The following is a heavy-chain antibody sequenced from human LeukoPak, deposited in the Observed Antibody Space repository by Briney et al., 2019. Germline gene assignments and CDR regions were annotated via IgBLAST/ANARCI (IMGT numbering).Heavy chain of an antibody. CDR2: ISAYNGNT. CDR1: GYTFTSYD. CDR3: ARDGGVTTPQYNWFDP. V-gene: IGHV1-18*01. D-gene: IGHD4-11*01. J-gene: IGHJ5*02. Sequence: ASVKVSCKASGYTFTSYDINWVRQATGQGLEWMGWISAYNGNTNYAQKLQGRVTMTTDTSTSTAYMELRSLRSDDTAVYYCARDGGVTTPQYNWFDPWGQGTLVTVSS.